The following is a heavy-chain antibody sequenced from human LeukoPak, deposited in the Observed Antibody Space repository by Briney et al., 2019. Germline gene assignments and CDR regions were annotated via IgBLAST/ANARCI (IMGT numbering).Heavy chain of an antibody. CDR3: AKRRAAGIGSLYYFDS. Sequence: GGSLRLSCAASGFTFNTYSMSWVRQPPGKGLEWVSAISTSGDSTYYTDSVKGRFIISRDNSKNTLYLQMHSLRDEDTAVYFCAKRRAAGIGSLYYFDSWGQGTLVTVSS. CDR2: ISTSGDST. CDR1: GFTFNTYS. J-gene: IGHJ4*02. D-gene: IGHD1-14*01. V-gene: IGHV3-23*01.